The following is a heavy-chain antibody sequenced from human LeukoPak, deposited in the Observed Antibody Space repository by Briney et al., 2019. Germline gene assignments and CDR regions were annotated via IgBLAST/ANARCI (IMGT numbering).Heavy chain of an antibody. Sequence: ASVKVSCKVSGYTLTELSMHWVRQAPGKGLEWMGGFDPEDGETIYAQKFQGRVTMTKDTSTDTAYMELSSLRSEDTAVYYCATGVVVPAARGDYWGQGTLVTVSS. CDR3: ATGVVVPAARGDY. J-gene: IGHJ4*02. V-gene: IGHV1-24*01. D-gene: IGHD2-2*01. CDR1: GYTLTELS. CDR2: FDPEDGET.